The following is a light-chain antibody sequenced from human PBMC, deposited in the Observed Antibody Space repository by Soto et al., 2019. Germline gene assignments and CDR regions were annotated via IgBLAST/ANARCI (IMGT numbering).Light chain of an antibody. V-gene: IGKV3-15*01. CDR1: QSVGNN. Sequence: VMTQSPATLSVSPGERATLSCRASQSVGNNVAWYQQKPGQAPRLLIYGASTRATGVPARFSGSGSGIEFTLTISSLQSEDFALYYCQQHNNWPPWTFGQGTKVEIK. J-gene: IGKJ1*01. CDR3: QQHNNWPPWT. CDR2: GAS.